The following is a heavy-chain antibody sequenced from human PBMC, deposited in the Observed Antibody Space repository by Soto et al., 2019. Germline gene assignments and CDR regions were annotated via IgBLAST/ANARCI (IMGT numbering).Heavy chain of an antibody. CDR2: IYYSGST. CDR3: AKQESPGYSSGWFDY. J-gene: IGHJ4*02. D-gene: IGHD6-19*01. V-gene: IGHV4-31*03. CDR1: GGSISSGGYH. Sequence: PSETLSLTCTVSGGSISSGGYHWSWIRQHPGKGLEWIGYIYYSGSTYYNPSLKSRVTISEDTSKNTLFLQMNSLRAEDTALYFCAKQESPGYSSGWFDYWGQGTPVTVSS.